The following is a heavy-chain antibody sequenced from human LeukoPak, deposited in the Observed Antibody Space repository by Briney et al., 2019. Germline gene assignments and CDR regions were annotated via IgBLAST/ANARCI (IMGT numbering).Heavy chain of an antibody. D-gene: IGHD2-15*01. CDR2: INPDSGAT. CDR3: ARDLCHGGSCFHFDS. Sequence: ASVKVSCKASGYTFTDYYVHWVRQAPGQGLEWLGWINPDSGATNFAQRFQGRVTMTRDTSVNTAHMELNNLRSDDTAVYYCARDLCHGGSCFHFDSWGLGTLVTVSS. CDR1: GYTFTDYY. V-gene: IGHV1-2*02. J-gene: IGHJ4*02.